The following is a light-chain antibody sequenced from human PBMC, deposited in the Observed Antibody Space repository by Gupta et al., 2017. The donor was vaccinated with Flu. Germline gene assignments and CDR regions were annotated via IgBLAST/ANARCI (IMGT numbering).Light chain of an antibody. CDR3: QQYKSWPLT. CDR2: GAY. V-gene: IGKV3-15*01. J-gene: IGKJ4*01. CDR1: QEFGGN. Sequence: EIVMTQFPATLSVSPGERATPSCRASQEFGGNLAWYQQKPGPSPRLLISGAYVRPTGVPARFSGSGSGTEFTLTISSLRSEDFAVYYCQQYKSWPLTFGGGTKVEIK.